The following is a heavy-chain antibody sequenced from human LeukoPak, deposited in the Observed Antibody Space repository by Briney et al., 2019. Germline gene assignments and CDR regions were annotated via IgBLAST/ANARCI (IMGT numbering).Heavy chain of an antibody. CDR3: TRVEPSIAAAGPFDY. Sequence: GGPLSLSGTASGLTLGVFAMSWSRRAPGRGWEGVGFFRRKAYGGTTEYAASVKGRFTISRDDSKSIAYLQMNSLKTEDTAVYYCTRVEPSIAAAGPFDYWGQGTLVTVSS. CDR1: GLTLGVFA. D-gene: IGHD6-13*01. CDR2: FRRKAYGGTT. J-gene: IGHJ4*02. V-gene: IGHV3-49*03.